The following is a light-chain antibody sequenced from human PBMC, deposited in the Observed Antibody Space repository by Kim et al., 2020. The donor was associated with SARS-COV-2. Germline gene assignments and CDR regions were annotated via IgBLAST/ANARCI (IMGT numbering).Light chain of an antibody. V-gene: IGLV6-57*03. CDR2: EDN. CDR3: QSYDSSNPVV. Sequence: TVTISCTRSRGSIASNYVQWYQLRPGSAPTTVIYEDNQRPSGVPDRFSGSIDSSSNSASLTISGLKTEDEADYYCQSYDSSNPVVFGGGTQLTVL. J-gene: IGLJ2*01. CDR1: RGSIASNY.